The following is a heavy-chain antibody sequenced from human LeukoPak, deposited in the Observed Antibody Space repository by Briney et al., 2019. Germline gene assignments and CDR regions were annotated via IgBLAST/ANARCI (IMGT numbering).Heavy chain of an antibody. J-gene: IGHJ4*02. CDR1: GFTFSSYE. V-gene: IGHV3-48*03. CDR3: ARDPLYSSGWYPFDY. Sequence: GGSLRLSCAASGFTFSSYEMNWVRQAPGKGLEWVPYISRSGSTIYYADSVKGRFTISRDNAKNSLYLQMNSLRAEDTAVYYCARDPLYSSGWYPFDYWGQGTLVTVSS. D-gene: IGHD6-19*01. CDR2: ISRSGSTI.